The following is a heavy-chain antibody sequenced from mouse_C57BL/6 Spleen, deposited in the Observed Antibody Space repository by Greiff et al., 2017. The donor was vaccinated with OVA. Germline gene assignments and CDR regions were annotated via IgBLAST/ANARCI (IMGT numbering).Heavy chain of an antibody. CDR1: GFTFSSYG. CDR3: ARTTVVAHFDY. Sequence: EVQGVESGGDLVKPGGSLKLSCAASGFTFSSYGMSWVRQTPDKRLEWVATISSGGSYTYYPDSVKGRFTISRDNAKNTLYLQMSSLKSEDTAMYYCARTTVVAHFDYWGQGTTLTVSS. D-gene: IGHD1-1*01. CDR2: ISSGGSYT. V-gene: IGHV5-6*01. J-gene: IGHJ2*01.